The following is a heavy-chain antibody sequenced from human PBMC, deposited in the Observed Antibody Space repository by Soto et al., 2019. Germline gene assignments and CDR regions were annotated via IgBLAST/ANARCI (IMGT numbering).Heavy chain of an antibody. CDR2: INAGNGNT. V-gene: IGHV1-3*01. D-gene: IGHD2-8*01. CDR3: ARAGCTNGVCYTGSVDP. J-gene: IGHJ5*02. CDR1: GYTFTSYA. Sequence: GASVKVSCKASGYTFTSYAMHWVRQAPGQRLEWMGWINAGNGNTKYSQKLQGRVTITRDTSASTAYMELSSLRSDDTAVCYCARAGCTNGVCYTGSVDPWGQGTLVTVSS.